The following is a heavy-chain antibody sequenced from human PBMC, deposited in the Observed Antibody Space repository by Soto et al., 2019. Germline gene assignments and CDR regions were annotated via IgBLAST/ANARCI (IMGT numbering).Heavy chain of an antibody. J-gene: IGHJ6*02. V-gene: IGHV1-69*13. CDR3: ARGANSGSYSDYYYGMDV. D-gene: IGHD1-26*01. CDR1: GGTLSSYA. Sequence: ASVKVSCKASGGTLSSYAISWVRQAPGQGLEWMGGIIPIFGTANYAQKFQGRVTITADESTSTAYMELSSLRSEDTAVYYCARGANSGSYSDYYYGMDVWGQGTTVTVSS. CDR2: IIPIFGTA.